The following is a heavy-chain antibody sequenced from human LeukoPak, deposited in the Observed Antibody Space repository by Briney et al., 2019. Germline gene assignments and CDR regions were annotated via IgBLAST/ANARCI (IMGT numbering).Heavy chain of an antibody. CDR3: ARESETSGWYDY. CDR1: GFFFDNYA. J-gene: IGHJ4*02. V-gene: IGHV3-43*02. D-gene: IGHD6-19*01. CDR2: ISGDGGST. Sequence: PGGSLRLSCAAPGFFFDNYAIHWVRQAPGKGLEWVSIISGDGGSTFYADSVRGRFTISRDNTRKSLSLQMSSLRSEDTALYYCARESETSGWYDYWGQGTLVTVSS.